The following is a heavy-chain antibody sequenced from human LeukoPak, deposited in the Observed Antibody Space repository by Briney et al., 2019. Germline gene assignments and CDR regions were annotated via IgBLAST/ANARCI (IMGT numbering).Heavy chain of an antibody. V-gene: IGHV3-30-3*01. CDR1: GFTFSSYA. Sequence: GGSQRLSCAASGFTFSSYAMHWVRQAPGKGLEWVAVISYDGSNKYYADSVKGRFTISRDNSKNTLYLQMNSLRAEDTAVYYCARNLYYDFWSGYLGGVGYYGMDVWGQGTTVTVSS. CDR2: ISYDGSNK. J-gene: IGHJ6*02. CDR3: ARNLYYDFWSGYLGGVGYYGMDV. D-gene: IGHD3-3*01.